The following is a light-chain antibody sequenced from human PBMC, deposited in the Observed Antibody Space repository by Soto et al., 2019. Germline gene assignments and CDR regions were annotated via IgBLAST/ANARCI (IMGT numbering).Light chain of an antibody. CDR2: SNN. CDR1: SSSIGSNT. CDR3: AAWHDTLSGVF. Sequence: QSVLTQPPSASGTPGQRVTISCSGSSSSIGSNTVNWFQQLPGTAPKLLIYSNNQRPSGVPDRFSGSKSGTSASLAISGLQSEDEADYYGAAWHDTLSGVFFGGGTKVTVL. V-gene: IGLV1-44*01. J-gene: IGLJ2*01.